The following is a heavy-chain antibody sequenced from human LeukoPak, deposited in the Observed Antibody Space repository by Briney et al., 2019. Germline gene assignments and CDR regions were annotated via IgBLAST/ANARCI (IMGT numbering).Heavy chain of an antibody. Sequence: GGSLRLSCAASGFSFSSFEMNWVRQAPGKGLEWVSYISSSGTSMYYADSVKGRFTISRDNAKNSLFLQMNSLRAEDTAIYYCAGAYWGQGTLVTVSS. CDR3: AGAY. CDR1: GFSFSSFE. J-gene: IGHJ4*02. CDR2: ISSSGTSM. V-gene: IGHV3-48*03.